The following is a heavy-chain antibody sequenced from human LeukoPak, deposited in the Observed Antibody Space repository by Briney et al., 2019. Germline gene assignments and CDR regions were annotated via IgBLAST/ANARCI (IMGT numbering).Heavy chain of an antibody. Sequence: SETLSLTCTVSGGSISSYYWSWIRQPPGKGLEWIGYIYYSGSTNYNPSLKSRVTISVDTSKNQFSLKLSSVTAADTALYYCAKGGRNVAADYYYYYMDVWGKGTTVTVSS. V-gene: IGHV4-59*01. J-gene: IGHJ6*03. CDR2: IYYSGST. CDR1: GGSISSYY. CDR3: AKGGRNVAADYYYYYMDV. D-gene: IGHD1-1*01.